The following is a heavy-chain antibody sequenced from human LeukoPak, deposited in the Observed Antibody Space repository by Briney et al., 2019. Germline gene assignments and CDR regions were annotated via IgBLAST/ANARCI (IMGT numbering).Heavy chain of an antibody. CDR2: VSNSGDYI. CDR1: GFSFSSYR. CDR3: ARDGSGRVPEMSAPDY. V-gene: IGHV3-21*06. Sequence: KPGGSLRLSCAASGFSFSSYRMNWVRQAPGKGLEWVSSVSNSGDYIHYADSVKGRFTISRDNSKNSLYLQMNSLRAEDTAVYYCARDGSGRVPEMSAPDYWGQGTLVTVSS. D-gene: IGHD3-10*01. J-gene: IGHJ4*02.